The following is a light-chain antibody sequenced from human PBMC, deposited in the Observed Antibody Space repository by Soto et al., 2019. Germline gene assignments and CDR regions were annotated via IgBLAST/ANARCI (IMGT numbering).Light chain of an antibody. J-gene: IGLJ1*01. CDR2: EVS. CDR3: SSYTSSSTHYV. V-gene: IGLV2-14*01. CDR1: SSDVGGYNY. Sequence: QSALTQPASVSGSPGQSITISCTGNSSDVGGYNYVSWYQQHPGKAPKLMIYEVSNRPSGVSNRFSGSKSGNTASLTISGLQAEHEADYYCSSYTSSSTHYVFGTGTKLTVL.